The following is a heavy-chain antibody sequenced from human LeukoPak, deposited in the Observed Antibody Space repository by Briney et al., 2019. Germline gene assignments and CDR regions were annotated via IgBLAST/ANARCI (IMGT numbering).Heavy chain of an antibody. V-gene: IGHV3-74*01. CDR3: ARERRDGYNRYFDY. Sequence: GGSLRLSCAASGFTFSSYWMHWVRQAPGKGLVWVSRINSDGSSTSYADSVKGRLTISRDNAKNTLYLQMNSLRAEDTAVYYCARERRDGYNRYFDYWGQGTLVTVSS. D-gene: IGHD5-24*01. CDR2: INSDGSST. CDR1: GFTFSSYW. J-gene: IGHJ4*02.